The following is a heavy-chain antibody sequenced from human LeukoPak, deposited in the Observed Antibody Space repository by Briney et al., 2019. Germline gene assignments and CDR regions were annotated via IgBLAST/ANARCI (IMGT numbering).Heavy chain of an antibody. J-gene: IGHJ4*02. CDR1: GDSVSSNSVA. CDR3: ARDLYCSSFSCSFDS. D-gene: IGHD2-2*01. Sequence: SQTLSLTCAISGDSVSSNSVAWDWIRQSPSRGLEWLVRTYYRSKWYNDYAVSVKSRITINPDTSKNQFSLQLNSVTPEDTAVYYCARDLYCSSFSCSFDSWGQGTLVTVSS. V-gene: IGHV6-1*01. CDR2: TYYRSKWYN.